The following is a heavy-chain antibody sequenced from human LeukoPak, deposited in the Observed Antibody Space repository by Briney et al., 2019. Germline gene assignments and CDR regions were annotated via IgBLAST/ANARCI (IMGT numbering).Heavy chain of an antibody. V-gene: IGHV4-59*01. CDR1: DGSITNYD. CDR2: VHYSGTA. CDR3: ARGYSDFRVEGRYFHS. Sequence: SETLSLTCTVSDGSITNYDWSWVRQPPGKGLEFIGHVHYSGTANYNPSLRSRVTISIDTSKKHFFLKLKSVTAADTAVYYCARGYSDFRVEGRYFHSWGQGTLVTVSS. J-gene: IGHJ4*02. D-gene: IGHD4-11*01.